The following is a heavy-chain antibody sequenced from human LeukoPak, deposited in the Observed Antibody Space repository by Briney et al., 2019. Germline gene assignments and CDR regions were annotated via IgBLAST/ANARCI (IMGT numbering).Heavy chain of an antibody. CDR1: GYTFTSYY. CDR2: INPSGGST. CDR3: ASQEGFYDSSGYPPYFDY. V-gene: IGHV1-46*01. J-gene: IGHJ4*02. D-gene: IGHD3-22*01. Sequence: ASVKVSCKASGYTFTSYYMHWVRQAPGQGLEWMGIINPSGGSTSYAQKFQGRVTMTRDMSTSTVYMELSSLRSEDTAVYYCASQEGFYDSSGYPPYFDYWGQGTLVTVSS.